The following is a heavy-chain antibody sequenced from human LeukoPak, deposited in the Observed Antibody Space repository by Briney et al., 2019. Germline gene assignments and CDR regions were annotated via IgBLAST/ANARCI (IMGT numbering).Heavy chain of an antibody. CDR2: VSGSGGST. Sequence: PGGSMRLSCAASGFTFSRYAMSWVRQAPGKGLEWVSAVSGSGGSTYYADSVKGRFTISRDNSKNTVYLQMNTLRAEDTALYYCAKVIQGVGSTIGFDYWGQGTLVTVSS. D-gene: IGHD2-2*01. CDR3: AKVIQGVGSTIGFDY. CDR1: GFTFSRYA. V-gene: IGHV3-23*01. J-gene: IGHJ4*02.